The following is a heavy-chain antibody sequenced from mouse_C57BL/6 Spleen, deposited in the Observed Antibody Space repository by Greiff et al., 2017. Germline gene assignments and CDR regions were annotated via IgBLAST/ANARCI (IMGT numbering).Heavy chain of an antibody. CDR2: ISSGGSYT. Sequence: EVKLQESGGDLVKPGGSLKLSCAASGFTFSSSGMYWVRQTPDKRLEWVATISSGGSYTNYPDSVQGRFTLSRDNAKNTLYLQRSRLKAEDTAMYYGARHDGSSYDYYAMDYWGQGTSVTVSS. CDR3: ARHDGSSYDYYAMDY. D-gene: IGHD1-1*01. CDR1: GFTFSSSG. J-gene: IGHJ4*01. V-gene: IGHV5-6*01.